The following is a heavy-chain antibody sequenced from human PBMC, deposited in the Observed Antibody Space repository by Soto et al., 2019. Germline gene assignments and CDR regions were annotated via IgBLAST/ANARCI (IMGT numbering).Heavy chain of an antibody. V-gene: IGHV3-15*07. CDR3: TTGGSSSSWIYYYYGMDV. J-gene: IGHJ6*02. D-gene: IGHD6-13*01. Sequence: PWGSLRLSCAASGFTFSNAWMNWVRQAPGKGLEWVGRIKSKTDGGTTDYAAPVKGRFTISRDDSKNTLYLQMNSLKTEDTAVYYCTTGGSSSSWIYYYYGMDVWGQGTTVTVSS. CDR2: IKSKTDGGTT. CDR1: GFTFSNAW.